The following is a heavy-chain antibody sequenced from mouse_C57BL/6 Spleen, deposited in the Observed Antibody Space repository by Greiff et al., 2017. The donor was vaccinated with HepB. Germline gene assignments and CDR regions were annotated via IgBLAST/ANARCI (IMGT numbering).Heavy chain of an antibody. CDR1: GYTFTSYW. D-gene: IGHD1-1*01. Sequence: VQLQQSGAELVKPGASVKLSCKASGYTFTSYWMHWVKQRPGQGLEWIGMIHPNSGSTNYNEKFKSKATLTVDKSSSTAYMQLSSLTSEDSAVYDSARDGSSQFDYWGQGTTLTVSS. CDR2: IHPNSGST. CDR3: ARDGSSQFDY. J-gene: IGHJ2*01. V-gene: IGHV1-64*01.